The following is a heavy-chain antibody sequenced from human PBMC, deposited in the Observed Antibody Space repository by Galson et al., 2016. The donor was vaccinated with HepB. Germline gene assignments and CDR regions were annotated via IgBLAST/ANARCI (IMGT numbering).Heavy chain of an antibody. J-gene: IGHJ6*04. CDR3: ARRGRWHYGLDV. Sequence: SLRLSCAASGFTFSDNYMPWIRQAPGKELEWTSYISTSGETIYYADSVKGRFTISRDNAKSSLYLQMNGLRVEDTAVYFCARRGRWHYGLDVWGKGTAVTVSS. CDR2: ISTSGETI. V-gene: IGHV3-11*01. CDR1: GFTFSDNY. D-gene: IGHD5-24*01.